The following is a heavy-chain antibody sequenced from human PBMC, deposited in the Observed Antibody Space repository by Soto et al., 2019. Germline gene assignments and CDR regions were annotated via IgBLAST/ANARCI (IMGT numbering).Heavy chain of an antibody. V-gene: IGHV4-39*01. CDR1: GGPINSDDSF. Sequence: SETLSLTCSVSGGPINSDDSFWGWVRQSPGKGLEWIGSLYYGGSTFYNPSLKSRVTISLDTSKNQFSLRLTSVTAADTAIYYCARQLPVGATSWFDPWGQGTLVTVPQ. CDR3: ARQLPVGATSWFDP. D-gene: IGHD1-26*01. J-gene: IGHJ5*02. CDR2: LYYGGST.